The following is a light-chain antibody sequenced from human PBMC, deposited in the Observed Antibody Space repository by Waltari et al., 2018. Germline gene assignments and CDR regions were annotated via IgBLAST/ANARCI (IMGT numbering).Light chain of an antibody. Sequence: SYELTQTPSVSVSPGQTARITCSGHELSRKYAYWFQQKSGQAPRLGIYEDTKRPAGIPERFSGSSSGTVATWTITGAQVDDEADYYCYSSDSTGLRVFGGGTTVVVL. V-gene: IGLV3-10*01. CDR1: ELSRKY. CDR3: YSSDSTGLRV. J-gene: IGLJ1*01. CDR2: EDT.